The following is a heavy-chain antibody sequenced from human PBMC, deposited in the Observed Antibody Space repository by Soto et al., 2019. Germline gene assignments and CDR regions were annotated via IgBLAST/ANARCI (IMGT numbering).Heavy chain of an antibody. V-gene: IGHV5-51*01. Sequence: GESLKISCKTSGYSFTSYWVAWVRQKPGKGLEWMGTFYPGDSTSTYSPSFQGQVTISVDKSISTAYLHLSSLKASDTAMYYCARIIGYCRNNDCSWTFDIWGQGTTVTVSS. CDR3: ARIIGYCRNNDCSWTFDI. D-gene: IGHD2-2*03. CDR1: GYSFTSYW. J-gene: IGHJ3*02. CDR2: FYPGDSTS.